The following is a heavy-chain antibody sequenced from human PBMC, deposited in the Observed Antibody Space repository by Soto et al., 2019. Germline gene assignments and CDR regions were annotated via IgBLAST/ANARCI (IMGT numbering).Heavy chain of an antibody. CDR3: AREMYYYDSSGYYSNWFDP. CDR1: GFTFSSYG. D-gene: IGHD3-22*01. J-gene: IGHJ5*02. V-gene: IGHV3-33*01. CDR2: IWYDGSNK. Sequence: PWGSLRLSCAASGFTFSSYGMHWVRQAPGKGLEWVAVIWYDGSNKYYADSVKGRFTISRDNSKNTLYLQMNSLRAEDTAVYYCAREMYYYDSSGYYSNWFDPWGQGTLVTVSS.